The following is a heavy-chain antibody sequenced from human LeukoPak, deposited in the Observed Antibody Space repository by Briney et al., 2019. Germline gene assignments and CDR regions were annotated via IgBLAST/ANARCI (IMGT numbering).Heavy chain of an antibody. CDR1: RYSFIDYY. V-gene: IGHV1-2*02. Sequence: APLKGSCKASRYSFIDYYMHSVRQAPGHGLEWMGWINPKSGVTNYAQKFQDRVTMTTDTSISTACMELSRLTSDDTAVYYCAPATITFDYWGQGTLVTVSS. CDR2: INPKSGVT. J-gene: IGHJ4*02. CDR3: APATITFDY. D-gene: IGHD5-24*01.